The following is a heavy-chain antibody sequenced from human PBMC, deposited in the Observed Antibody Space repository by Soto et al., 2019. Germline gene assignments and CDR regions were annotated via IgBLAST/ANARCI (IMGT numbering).Heavy chain of an antibody. D-gene: IGHD4-4*01. J-gene: IGHJ4*02. V-gene: IGHV4-61*08. CDR3: ARHSNRNYGLYYFDY. Sequence: PSETLSLTCTVSGGSISSRGYYWSWIRQSPGKGLEWIGYIYYSGSTKYKPSLKSRVTISVDTPKNQFSLKVSSATAADTAVYYCARHSNRNYGLYYFDYWGLGALVTVSS. CDR2: IYYSGST. CDR1: GGSISSRGYY.